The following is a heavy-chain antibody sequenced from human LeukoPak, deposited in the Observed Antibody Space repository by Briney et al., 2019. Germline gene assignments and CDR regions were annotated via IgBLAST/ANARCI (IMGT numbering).Heavy chain of an antibody. CDR2: INPNSGGT. CDR3: ARVRNVVVPAAMGRYYYGMDV. J-gene: IGHJ6*02. V-gene: IGHV1-2*02. D-gene: IGHD2-2*01. CDR1: GYTFTGYY. Sequence: GASVKVSCKASGYTFTGYYMHWVRQAPGQGLEWMGWINPNSGGTNYAQKFQGRVTMTRDTSISTAYMELSRLRPDDTAVYYCARVRNVVVPAAMGRYYYGMDVWGQGTTVTVSS.